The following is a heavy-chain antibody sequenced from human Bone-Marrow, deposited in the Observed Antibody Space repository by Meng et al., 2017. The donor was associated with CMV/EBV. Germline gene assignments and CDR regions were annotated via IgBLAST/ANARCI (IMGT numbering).Heavy chain of an antibody. CDR1: GFTFSSYS. CDR2: IKSKTDGGTT. J-gene: IGHJ6*02. CDR3: TTGLSVAPDYRGMDV. Sequence: GESLKISCAASGFTFSSYSMNWVRQAPGKGLEWVGRIKSKTDGGTTDYAAPVKGRFTISRDDSQNTLYLQMNSLKTEDTAVYYCTTGLSVAPDYRGMDVWGQGTTVTVSS. V-gene: IGHV3-15*01. D-gene: IGHD2-15*01.